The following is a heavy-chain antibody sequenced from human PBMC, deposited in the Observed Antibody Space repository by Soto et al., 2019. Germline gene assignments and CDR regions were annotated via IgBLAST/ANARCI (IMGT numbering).Heavy chain of an antibody. D-gene: IGHD2-15*01. CDR1: GFTFSSYA. J-gene: IGHJ6*02. Sequence: QVQLVESGGGVVQPGRSLRLSCAASGFTFSSYAMYWVRQAPGKGLEWVAVISYDGNNKYYADSVKGRFTISRDNAKNTLYLRMNSLRAEDTVVYYCARAGCDGGSCYTLVGLRYGMDVWGQGTTVTVSS. V-gene: IGHV3-30-3*01. CDR3: ARAGCDGGSCYTLVGLRYGMDV. CDR2: ISYDGNNK.